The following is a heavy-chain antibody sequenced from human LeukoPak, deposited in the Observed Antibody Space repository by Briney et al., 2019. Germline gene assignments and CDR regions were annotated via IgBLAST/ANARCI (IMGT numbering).Heavy chain of an antibody. J-gene: IGHJ5*02. Sequence: PSETLSLTCTVSGGSISSYYWSWIRQPAGKGLEWIGRIYTSGSTNYNPSLKSRVTMSVDTSKNQFSLKLSSVTAADTAVYYCAREQYYYGSGSHWRWFDPWGQGTLVTVSS. CDR3: AREQYYYGSGSHWRWFDP. D-gene: IGHD3-10*01. CDR2: IYTSGST. CDR1: GGSISSYY. V-gene: IGHV4-4*07.